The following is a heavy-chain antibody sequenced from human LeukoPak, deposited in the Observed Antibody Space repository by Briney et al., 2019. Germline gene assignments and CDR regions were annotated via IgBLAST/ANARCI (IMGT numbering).Heavy chain of an antibody. Sequence: SQTLSLTCTVSGGSISSGDYYWSWIRQPPEKGLEWIGYIYYSGSTNYNPSLKSRVTISVDTSKNQFSLKLSSVTAADTAVYYCASRGVLWFGEFPLDVWGKGTTVTVSS. CDR1: GGSISSGDYY. CDR2: IYYSGST. CDR3: ASRGVLWFGEFPLDV. D-gene: IGHD3-10*01. V-gene: IGHV4-30-4*08. J-gene: IGHJ6*04.